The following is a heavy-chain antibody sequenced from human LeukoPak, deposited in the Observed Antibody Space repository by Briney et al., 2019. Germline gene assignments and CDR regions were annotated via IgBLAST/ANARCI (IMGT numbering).Heavy chain of an antibody. J-gene: IGHJ4*02. Sequence: GGSLRLSCAASGFTFSSYAMSWVRQAPGKGLEWVSYISSSSSTIYYADSVKGRFTISRDNAKNSLYLQMNSLRDEDTAVYYCARETIAYYDSSGYLNWIDYWGQGTLVTVSS. D-gene: IGHD3-22*01. V-gene: IGHV3-48*02. CDR2: ISSSSSTI. CDR1: GFTFSSYA. CDR3: ARETIAYYDSSGYLNWIDY.